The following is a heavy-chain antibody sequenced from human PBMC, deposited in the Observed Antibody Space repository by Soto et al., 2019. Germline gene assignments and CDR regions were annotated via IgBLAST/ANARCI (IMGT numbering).Heavy chain of an antibody. CDR1: GYTFTSYG. D-gene: IGHD3-9*01. J-gene: IGHJ3*02. CDR3: LAYYDILTGYSNPKSEAFDI. Sequence: ASVKVSCKASGYTFTSYGISWVRQAPGQGLEWMGWISAYNGNTNYAQKFKGRVTMTTDTSTSTAYLELRSLSSYATAVYYFLAYYDILTGYSNPKSEAFDIWGQGTMVTVSS. V-gene: IGHV1-18*01. CDR2: ISAYNGNT.